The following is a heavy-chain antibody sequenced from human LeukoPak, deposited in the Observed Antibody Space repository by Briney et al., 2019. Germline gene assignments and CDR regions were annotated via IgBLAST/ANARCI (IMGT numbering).Heavy chain of an antibody. CDR3: ARFKLDYYDSSGYYYFDY. CDR2: ISSSSSYI. V-gene: IGHV3-21*01. Sequence: PSETLSLTCTVSGGSISSSSYYWGWVRQAPGKGLEWVSSISSSSSYIYYADSVKGRFTISRDDAKNSLYLQMNSLRAEDTAVYYCARFKLDYYDSSGYYYFDYWGQGTLVTVSS. D-gene: IGHD3-22*01. J-gene: IGHJ4*02. CDR1: GGSISSSSYY.